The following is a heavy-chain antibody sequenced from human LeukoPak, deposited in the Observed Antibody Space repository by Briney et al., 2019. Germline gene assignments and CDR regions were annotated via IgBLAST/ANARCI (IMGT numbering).Heavy chain of an antibody. CDR1: GFTLRNYG. CDR3: SKGVRGGSTGHYNEY. D-gene: IGHD3-10*01. J-gene: IGHJ4*02. CDR2: ISVDGGHA. Sequence: GVSESLSHAASGFTLRNYGMIRVRQTPGKGRDGVSTISVDGGHAYYAEPAKRRFTISRDNSHDTVHVLINTLLCDDPGLYYCSKGVRGGSTGHYNEYWGEGTVGTASS. V-gene: IGHV3-23*01.